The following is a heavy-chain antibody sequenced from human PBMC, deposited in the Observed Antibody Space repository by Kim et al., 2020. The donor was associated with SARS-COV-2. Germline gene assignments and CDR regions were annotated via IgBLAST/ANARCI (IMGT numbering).Heavy chain of an antibody. Sequence: NYAQKFQGRVTITADDSTGTAYMELSSLRSEDTAVYYCAREARDTAMVDYWGQGTLVTVSS. V-gene: IGHV1-69*01. J-gene: IGHJ4*02. CDR3: AREARDTAMVDY. D-gene: IGHD5-18*01.